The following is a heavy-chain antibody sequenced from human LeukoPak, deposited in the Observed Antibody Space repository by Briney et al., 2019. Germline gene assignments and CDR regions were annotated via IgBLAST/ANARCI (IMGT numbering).Heavy chain of an antibody. Sequence: GRSLRLSCAASGFTFSSYGMHWVRQAPGKGLEWVAVIWYDGSNKYYADSVKGRFTISRDNSKNTLYLQMNSPRAEDTAVYYCARDSSGWYLGYWGQGTLVTVSS. CDR3: ARDSSGWYLGY. D-gene: IGHD6-19*01. V-gene: IGHV3-33*01. CDR2: IWYDGSNK. J-gene: IGHJ4*02. CDR1: GFTFSSYG.